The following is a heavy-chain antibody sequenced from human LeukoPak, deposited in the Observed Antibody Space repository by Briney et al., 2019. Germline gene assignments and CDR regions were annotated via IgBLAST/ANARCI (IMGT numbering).Heavy chain of an antibody. CDR3: ARDLTRDFWSGYFLYYFDY. CDR1: GGTFSSYA. J-gene: IGHJ4*02. D-gene: IGHD3-3*01. V-gene: IGHV1-69*05. Sequence: ASVKVSCKASGGTFSSYAISWVRQAPGQGLEWMGRIIPIFGTANYAQKFQGRVTITTDESTSTAYMELSSLRSEDTAVYYCARDLTRDFWSGYFLYYFDYWGQGTLVTVSS. CDR2: IIPIFGTA.